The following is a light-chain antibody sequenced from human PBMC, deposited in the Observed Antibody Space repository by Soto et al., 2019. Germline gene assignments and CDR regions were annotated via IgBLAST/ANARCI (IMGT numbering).Light chain of an antibody. J-gene: IGKJ3*01. CDR2: DAS. V-gene: IGKV3-11*01. CDR3: QQSSHWPPRVT. Sequence: EIVLTQSPATLSLSPGERATLSCRASQSVSSYLAWYQQKPGQAPRLLIYDASNRATGIPARFSGSGSGTDFTLTISSLEPEDFAVYYCQQSSHWPPRVTFGPGTKVDIK. CDR1: QSVSSY.